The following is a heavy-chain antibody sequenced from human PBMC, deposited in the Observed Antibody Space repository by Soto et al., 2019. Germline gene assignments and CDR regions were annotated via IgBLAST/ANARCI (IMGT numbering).Heavy chain of an antibody. CDR3: AKFRITGTNYFDY. D-gene: IGHD1-20*01. CDR1: GFTFSSYG. J-gene: IGHJ4*02. CDR2: ISYDGSNK. Sequence: GGSLRLSCAASGFTFSSYGMHWVRQAPGKGLEWVAVISYDGSNKYYADSVKGRFTISRDNSKNTLYLQMNSLRAEDTAVYYCAKFRITGTNYFDYWGQGTLVTVSS. V-gene: IGHV3-30*18.